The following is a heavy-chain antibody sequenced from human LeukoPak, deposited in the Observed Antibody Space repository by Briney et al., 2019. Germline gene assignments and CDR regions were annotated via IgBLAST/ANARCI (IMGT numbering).Heavy chain of an antibody. D-gene: IGHD2-2*01. CDR2: IIPMFGTA. J-gene: IGHJ6*03. Sequence: ASVKVSCKASGGTFNSYAISWVRQAPGQGLEWMGGIIPMFGTANYAQKFQGRVSITTDESTSTAYVELSSLRSEDTAVYYCARGVVPAAMYYYYYMDVWGKGTTVTVSS. CDR1: GGTFNSYA. V-gene: IGHV1-69*05. CDR3: ARGVVPAAMYYYYYMDV.